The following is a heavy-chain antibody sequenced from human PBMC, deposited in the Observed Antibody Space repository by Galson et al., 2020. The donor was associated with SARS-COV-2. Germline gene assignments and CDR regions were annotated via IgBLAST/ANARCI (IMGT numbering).Heavy chain of an antibody. V-gene: IGHV3-30-3*01. CDR2: ISYDGSNK. D-gene: IGHD6-13*01. J-gene: IGHJ4*02. Sequence: GESLKISCAASGFTFSSYAMHWVRQAPGKGLEWVAVISYDGSNKYYADSVKGRFTISRDNSKNTLYLQMNSLRAEDTAVYYCASDRLPLRGIAAAGIFDYWGQGTLVTVSS. CDR3: ASDRLPLRGIAAAGIFDY. CDR1: GFTFSSYA.